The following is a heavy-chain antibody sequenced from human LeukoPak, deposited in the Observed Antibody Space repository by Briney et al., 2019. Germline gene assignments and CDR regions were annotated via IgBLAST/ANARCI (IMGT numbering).Heavy chain of an antibody. Sequence: GSLRLSCAASGFTFSSYWMSWVRQAPGKGLEWVANIKQDESEKYYVDSVKGRFAISRNNAKNSLYLQMNNLRDEDTAVYYCAKNHVTVPNGDWFGPWGQGTLVTVSS. CDR1: GFTFSSYW. D-gene: IGHD4-11*01. V-gene: IGHV3-7*01. J-gene: IGHJ5*02. CDR2: IKQDESEK. CDR3: AKNHVTVPNGDWFGP.